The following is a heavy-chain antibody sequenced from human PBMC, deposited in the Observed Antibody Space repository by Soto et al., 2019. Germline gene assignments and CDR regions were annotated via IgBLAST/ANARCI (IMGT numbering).Heavy chain of an antibody. CDR3: ARAKAVACPRIEC. D-gene: IGHD6-19*01. Sequence: QVQLVQSGAEVQKPGASVKVSCKASGYTFTGYYMHWVRQAPGQGLEWMGWINPNSGGTNYAQKFQGWVTMTTDTSISTDYMELSRLSADDTAVYYCARAKAVACPRIECWGQGTLVTASS. V-gene: IGHV1-2*04. CDR1: GYTFTGYY. CDR2: INPNSGGT. J-gene: IGHJ4*02.